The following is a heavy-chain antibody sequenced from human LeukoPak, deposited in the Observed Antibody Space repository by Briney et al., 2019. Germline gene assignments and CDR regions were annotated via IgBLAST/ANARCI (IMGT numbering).Heavy chain of an antibody. CDR2: IKKDGSEK. CDR1: GFTFGSYW. J-gene: IGHJ4*02. D-gene: IGHD3-10*01. CDR3: ARDEFGAY. V-gene: IGHV3-7*01. Sequence: PGGSLRLSCAASGFTFGSYWMSWVRQAPGKGLEWVADIKKDGSEKYYVDSVKGRFTISRDNAKNSLYLQMNSLRVEDTAVYYCARDEFGAYWGQGTLVTVSS.